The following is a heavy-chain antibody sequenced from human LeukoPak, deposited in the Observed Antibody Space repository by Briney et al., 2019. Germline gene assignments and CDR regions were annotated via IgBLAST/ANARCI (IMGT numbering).Heavy chain of an antibody. D-gene: IGHD6-19*01. Sequence: SGGSLRLSCAASGFTFSSYAMSWVRQAPGKGLEWVSAMSGSGGSTYYADSVKGRFTISRDNSKNTLYLQMNSLRAEDTAVYYCAIAVAGTTEDYYGMDVWGQGTTVTVSS. V-gene: IGHV3-23*01. J-gene: IGHJ6*02. CDR1: GFTFSSYA. CDR2: MSGSGGST. CDR3: AIAVAGTTEDYYGMDV.